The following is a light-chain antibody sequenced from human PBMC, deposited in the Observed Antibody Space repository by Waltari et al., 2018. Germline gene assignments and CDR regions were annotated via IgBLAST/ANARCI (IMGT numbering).Light chain of an antibody. V-gene: IGKV3-20*01. CDR1: HNVGNNY. Sequence: EIVLTQSPGALSLSPGERATLSCRASHNVGNNYLAWFQQKPGQAPRLLIYGASSRATGIPDRFSGSGSGTDFTLTISRLEPEDFAVYYCQQSAHSPLTFGGVTKVEIK. CDR3: QQSAHSPLT. J-gene: IGKJ4*01. CDR2: GAS.